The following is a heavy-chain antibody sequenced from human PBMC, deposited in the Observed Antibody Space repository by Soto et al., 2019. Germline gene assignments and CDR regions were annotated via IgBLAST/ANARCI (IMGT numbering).Heavy chain of an antibody. CDR3: ARAFTAMGIFDY. CDR2: LYHGGAT. Sequence: PSETLSLTCDVSGGSINSGGYSWSWIRQPPGKGLEWIGYLYHGGATYSNPSLKSRVSISVDWSKNQFSLKLSSVTAADTAVYYCARAFTAMGIFDYWGPGILVTVSS. D-gene: IGHD6-13*01. CDR1: GGSINSGGYS. J-gene: IGHJ4*02. V-gene: IGHV4-30-2*01.